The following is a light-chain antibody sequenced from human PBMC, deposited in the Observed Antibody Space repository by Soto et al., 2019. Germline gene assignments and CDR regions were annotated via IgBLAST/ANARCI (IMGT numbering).Light chain of an antibody. CDR2: EVA. Sequence: QSVLTQPASVSGSPGQSITISCTGTSSDVGSYNLVSWYQQHPGKAPKLMIYEVAKRPSGISNRFSGSKSGNTASLTISGLQADDEADYYCCSYAGTSTYVFGTGTNVTVL. V-gene: IGLV2-23*02. J-gene: IGLJ1*01. CDR3: CSYAGTSTYV. CDR1: SSDVGSYNL.